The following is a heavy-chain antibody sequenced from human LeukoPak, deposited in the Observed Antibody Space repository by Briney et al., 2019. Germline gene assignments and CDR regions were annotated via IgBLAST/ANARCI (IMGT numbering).Heavy chain of an antibody. J-gene: IGHJ6*02. V-gene: IGHV3-30*04. CDR2: ISYDGSNQ. CDR3: ARDASGSASYYYYGMDV. Sequence: GGSLRLSCAASGFTFNNYALHWVRQAPGKGLEWLAVISYDGSNQYYADSVRGRFTISRDNSKNTLSVLMNSLRAEDTAVYFCARDASGSASYYYYGMDVWGRGTTVTVSS. CDR1: GFTFNNYA.